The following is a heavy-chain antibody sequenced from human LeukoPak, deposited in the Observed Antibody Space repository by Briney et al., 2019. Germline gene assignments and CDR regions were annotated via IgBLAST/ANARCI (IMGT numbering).Heavy chain of an antibody. CDR3: ARYSGLGVPDY. Sequence: QTLSLTCALSGLSFSSYSVPWHCITQSQSRGLEWLGRTYYRSKWYNDYAVSVRGRITINPDTSKNQFSLLLNSVTPEDTAVYYCARYSGLGVPDYWGQGTLVTVSS. J-gene: IGHJ4*02. V-gene: IGHV6-1*01. CDR1: GLSFSSYSVP. CDR2: TYYRSKWYN. D-gene: IGHD2-21*01.